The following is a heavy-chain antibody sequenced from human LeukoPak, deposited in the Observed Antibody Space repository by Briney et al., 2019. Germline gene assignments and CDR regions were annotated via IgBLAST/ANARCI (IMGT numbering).Heavy chain of an antibody. Sequence: ASVKVSCKASGYTFTSYGISWVRQAPGQGLGRMGWISAYNGNTNYAQKLQGRVTMTTDTSTSTAYMELRSLRSDDTAVYYCAGSMVRGLYYYYMDVWGKGTTVTVSS. D-gene: IGHD3-10*01. V-gene: IGHV1-18*01. CDR2: ISAYNGNT. J-gene: IGHJ6*03. CDR1: GYTFTSYG. CDR3: AGSMVRGLYYYYMDV.